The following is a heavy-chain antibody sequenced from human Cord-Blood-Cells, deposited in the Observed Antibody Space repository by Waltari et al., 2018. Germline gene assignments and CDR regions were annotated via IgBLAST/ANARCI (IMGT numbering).Heavy chain of an antibody. D-gene: IGHD6-13*01. Sequence: QVQLQESGPGLVKPSEPLSLTCTVAGGSISSYYSTWIRPPAGKGLEWIGRIYTSGSTNYNPSLKSRVTMSVDTSKNQFSLKLSSVTAADTAVYYCARDSDSSSWYWFDPWGQGTLVTVSS. CDR2: IYTSGST. CDR3: ARDSDSSSWYWFDP. V-gene: IGHV4-4*07. CDR1: GGSISSYY. J-gene: IGHJ5*02.